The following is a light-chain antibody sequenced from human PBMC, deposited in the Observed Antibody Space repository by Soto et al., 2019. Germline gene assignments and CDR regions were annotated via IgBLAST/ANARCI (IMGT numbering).Light chain of an antibody. J-gene: IGKJ1*01. CDR2: GAS. V-gene: IGKV3-15*01. Sequence: EMVMTQSPATLSVSPGERATLSCRASQSVSSNLAWYQQKPGQAPRLLIYGASTRATGVPARFSGSGSGTEFTLTISSLQSEDFAVYRCQHYNSWPRTFGQGTKVESK. CDR1: QSVSSN. CDR3: QHYNSWPRT.